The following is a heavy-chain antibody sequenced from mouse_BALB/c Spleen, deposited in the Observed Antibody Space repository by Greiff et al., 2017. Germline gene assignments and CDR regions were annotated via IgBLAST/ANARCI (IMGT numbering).Heavy chain of an antibody. CDR2: ISDGGSYT. V-gene: IGHV5-4*02. CDR1: GFTFSDYY. CDR3: AREVFDY. Sequence: EVQLQESGGGLVKPGGSLKLSCAASGFTFSDYYMYWVRQTPEKRLEWVATISDGGSYTYYPDSVKGRITISRDNAKNNLYLQMSSLKSEDTAMYYCAREVFDYWGQGTTLTVSS. J-gene: IGHJ2*01.